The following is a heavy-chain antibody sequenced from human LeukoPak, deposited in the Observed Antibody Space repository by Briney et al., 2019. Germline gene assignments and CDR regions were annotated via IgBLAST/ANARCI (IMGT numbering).Heavy chain of an antibody. CDR3: ANRGVQLYDY. CDR2: INVRNGKI. J-gene: IGHJ4*02. V-gene: IGHV1-18*01. CDR1: DYTFNSDG. Sequence: ASTKASCRTSDYTFNSDGFTWVRQAPGKGLEWMGWINVRNGKIEYAHKFQGRVAMTRDTSTNTVYMDLRSLRPDDTAIYYCANRGVQLYDYWGQGTLVTVSS. D-gene: IGHD2-8*01.